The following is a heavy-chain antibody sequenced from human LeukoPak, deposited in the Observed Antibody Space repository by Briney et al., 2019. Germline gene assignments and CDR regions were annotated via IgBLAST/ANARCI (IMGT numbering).Heavy chain of an antibody. V-gene: IGHV4-34*01. D-gene: IGHD1-26*01. CDR1: GGSFSGYY. Sequence: SETLSLTCAVYGGSFSGYYWSWIRQPPGKGLEWIGEINHSGSTNYNPSLKSRVTISVDTSKNQFSLKLSSVTAADTAVYYCARVGVSGRYPFDYWGQGTLVTVSS. CDR3: ARVGVSGRYPFDY. J-gene: IGHJ4*02. CDR2: INHSGST.